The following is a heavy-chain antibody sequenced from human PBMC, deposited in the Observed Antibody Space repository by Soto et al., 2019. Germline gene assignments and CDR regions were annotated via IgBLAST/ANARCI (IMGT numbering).Heavy chain of an antibody. J-gene: IGHJ5*02. V-gene: IGHV3-64D*06. D-gene: IGHD6-13*01. CDR1: GCTFSSYS. Sequence: WVSRRRSGSAAGCTFSSYSIHWVRHAPSKGLEYVSAISSNGCSTYYADSVKGRFTISRYNSKNTLYLRMSSLRAEDTAVYSRVTDHSSRWENWFDPWGQGTLVTVSS. CDR2: ISSNGCST. CDR3: VTDHSSRWENWFDP.